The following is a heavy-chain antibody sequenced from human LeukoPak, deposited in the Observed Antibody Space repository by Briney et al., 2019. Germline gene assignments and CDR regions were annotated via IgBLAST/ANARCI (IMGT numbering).Heavy chain of an antibody. D-gene: IGHD3-3*02. J-gene: IGHJ3*02. CDR2: INQDGSDK. CDR3: ASDPFTISAYDAFNI. CDR1: GFTFSTYW. Sequence: GGSLRLSCAASGFTFSTYWMSWVRQAPGKGLEWVANINQDGSDKYYVDSVKGRLTISRDNAKKSLYLQMNSLRVEDTAVYYCASDPFTISAYDAFNIWGQGTVVTVSS. V-gene: IGHV3-7*01.